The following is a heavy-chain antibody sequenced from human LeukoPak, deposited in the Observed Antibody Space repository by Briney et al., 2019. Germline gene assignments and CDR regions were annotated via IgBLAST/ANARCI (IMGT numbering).Heavy chain of an antibody. CDR2: IYYSGST. J-gene: IGHJ4*02. V-gene: IGHV4-59*01. CDR1: GASISSYY. Sequence: TSETLSLTCTVSGASISSYYWSWVRLPPGEGLEWIGYIYYSGSTNYNPSLKSRVTMSLDTSKNQFSLKLSSVTAADTAVYYCAKYGDYEFDYWGQGTLVTVSS. D-gene: IGHD5-12*01. CDR3: AKYGDYEFDY.